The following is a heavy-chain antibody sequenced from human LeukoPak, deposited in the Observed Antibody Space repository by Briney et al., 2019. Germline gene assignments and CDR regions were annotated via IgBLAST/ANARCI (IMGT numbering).Heavy chain of an antibody. Sequence: SETLSLTCTVSGGSISSYYWSWIRQPPGKGLEWIGYIYYSGSTNYNPSLKSRVTISVDTSKNQFSLKLSSVTAADTAVHYCATGVVTHYYYYGMDVWGQGTTVTVSS. CDR3: ATGVVTHYYYYGMDV. CDR2: IYYSGST. D-gene: IGHD2-2*01. J-gene: IGHJ6*02. CDR1: GGSISSYY. V-gene: IGHV4-59*01.